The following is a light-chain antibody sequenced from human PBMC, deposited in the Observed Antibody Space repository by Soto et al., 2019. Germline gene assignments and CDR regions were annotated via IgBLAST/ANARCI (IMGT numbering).Light chain of an antibody. CDR1: QGISSY. J-gene: IGKJ5*01. CDR3: QQLNSYPGS. Sequence: DIQLTQSPSFLSASVGDRVTITCRASQGISSYLAWYQQKPGKAPKLLIYAASTLQSEVPSRFSGSGSGTEFTLTIRSLQPEDFATYYCQQLNSYPGSFGQGARLEIK. V-gene: IGKV1-9*01. CDR2: AAS.